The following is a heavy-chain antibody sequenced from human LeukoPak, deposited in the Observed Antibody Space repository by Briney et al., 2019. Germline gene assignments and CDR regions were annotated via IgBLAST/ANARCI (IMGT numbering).Heavy chain of an antibody. CDR3: ASMVRGVIIWC. J-gene: IGHJ4*02. V-gene: IGHV4-39*01. Sequence: SETLSLTCTVSGGSISSSIYYWGWIRQPPGKGLEWIGSIYYSGSTYYNPSLKSRVTISVDTSKNQFSLKLSSVTAADTAVYYCASMVRGVIIWCWGQGTLVTVSS. D-gene: IGHD3-10*01. CDR1: GGSISSSIYY. CDR2: IYYSGST.